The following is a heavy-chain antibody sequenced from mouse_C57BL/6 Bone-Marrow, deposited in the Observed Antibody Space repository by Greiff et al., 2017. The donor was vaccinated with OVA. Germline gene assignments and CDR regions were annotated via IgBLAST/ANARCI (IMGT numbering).Heavy chain of an antibody. V-gene: IGHV5-12*01. J-gene: IGHJ4*01. CDR3: ASLFISTVGQGMDY. D-gene: IGHD1-1*01. CDR2: ISNGGGST. CDR1: GFTFSDYY. Sequence: EVKLVESGGGLVQPGGSLKLSCAASGFTFSDYYMYWVRQTPEKRLEWVAYISNGGGSTYYPDTVKGRCTISSDNAKNTLYLQMSRLKSEDTAMYYCASLFISTVGQGMDYWGQGTSVTVAS.